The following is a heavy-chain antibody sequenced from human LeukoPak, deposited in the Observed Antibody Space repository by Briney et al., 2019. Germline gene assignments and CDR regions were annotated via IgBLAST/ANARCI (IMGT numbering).Heavy chain of an antibody. Sequence: GASVKVSCKASGYTFTSYYMHWVRQAPGQGLEWMGIINPSGGSTSYAQKFQGRVTMTRDTSTSTVYMELSSLRSEDTAVYYCARGPTLRCRFWYGVVCTGSSVYFDYWGQGTLVTVSS. CDR2: INPSGGST. CDR3: ARGPTLRCRFWYGVVCTGSSVYFDY. CDR1: GYTFTSYY. J-gene: IGHJ4*02. V-gene: IGHV1-46*01. D-gene: IGHD3-3*01.